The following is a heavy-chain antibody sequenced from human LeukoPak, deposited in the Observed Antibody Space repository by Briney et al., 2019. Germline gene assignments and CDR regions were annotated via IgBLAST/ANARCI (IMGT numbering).Heavy chain of an antibody. D-gene: IGHD6-19*01. CDR1: GFTFSSYA. V-gene: IGHV3-23*01. Sequence: GGSLGLSCAASGFTFSSYAMSWVRQAPGKGLEWVSAISGSGGSTYYADSVKGRFTISRDNSKNTLYLQMNSLRAEDTAVYYCAKGIRQWLAYFDYWGQGTLVTVSS. J-gene: IGHJ4*02. CDR2: ISGSGGST. CDR3: AKGIRQWLAYFDY.